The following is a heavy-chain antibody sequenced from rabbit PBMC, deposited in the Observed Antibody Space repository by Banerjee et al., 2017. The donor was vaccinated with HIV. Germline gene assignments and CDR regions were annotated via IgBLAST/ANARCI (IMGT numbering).Heavy chain of an antibody. CDR3: ARDGRGIYDDYGDYYFTL. CDR1: GFTLSSYV. CDR2: INIGSGSA. J-gene: IGHJ4*01. V-gene: IGHV1S28*01. D-gene: IGHD2-1*01. Sequence: QSLEESGGDLVKPGASLTLTCTASGFTLSSYVMCWVRQAPGKGLEWIGCINIGSGSAYYASWVISRFTITSNTNQNTVTLQMTSLTGADTATYFCARDGRGIYDDYGDYYFTLWGPGTLVTVS.